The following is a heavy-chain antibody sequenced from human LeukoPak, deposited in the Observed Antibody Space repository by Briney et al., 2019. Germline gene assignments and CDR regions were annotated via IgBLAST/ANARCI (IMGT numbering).Heavy chain of an antibody. D-gene: IGHD6-13*01. V-gene: IGHV3-21*01. CDR1: GFTFSSYS. CDR2: ISSSSSYI. CDR3: ASDIAAAGQFDY. Sequence: GGSLRLSCAASGFTFSSYSMNWVRQAPRKGLEWVSSISSSSSYIYYANSVKGRFTISRDNAKNSLYLQMNSLRAEDTAVYYCASDIAAAGQFDYWGQGTLVTVSS. J-gene: IGHJ4*02.